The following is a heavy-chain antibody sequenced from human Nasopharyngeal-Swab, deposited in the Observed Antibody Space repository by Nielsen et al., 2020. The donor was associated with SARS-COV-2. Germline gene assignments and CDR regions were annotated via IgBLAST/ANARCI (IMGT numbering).Heavy chain of an antibody. V-gene: IGHV3-7*01. Sequence: GESLKISCAASGFTFSSYWMSWVRQATGKGLEWVANIKQDGSEKYYVDSVKGRFTISRDNAKNSLYLQMNSLRAEDTAVYYCARDRDYAGAFDIWGQGTMVTVSS. CDR1: GFTFSSYW. J-gene: IGHJ3*02. CDR2: IKQDGSEK. CDR3: ARDRDYAGAFDI. D-gene: IGHD2-2*01.